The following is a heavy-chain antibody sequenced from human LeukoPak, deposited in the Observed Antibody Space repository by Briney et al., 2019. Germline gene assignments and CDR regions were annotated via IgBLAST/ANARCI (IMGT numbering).Heavy chain of an antibody. J-gene: IGHJ6*02. CDR1: VDSVSSNSAA. CDR2: TYYRSKWYN. CDR3: ARGGVSRSWYKGYYYYGMDV. D-gene: IGHD6-13*01. V-gene: IGHV6-1*01. Sequence: SQTLSLTCAISVDSVSSNSAAWNWIRQSPSRGLEWLGRTYYRSKWYNDYAVSVKRRITINPDTSKNQLSLQLNSVTPEDTAVYYCARGGVSRSWYKGYYYYGMDVWGQGTTVTVSS.